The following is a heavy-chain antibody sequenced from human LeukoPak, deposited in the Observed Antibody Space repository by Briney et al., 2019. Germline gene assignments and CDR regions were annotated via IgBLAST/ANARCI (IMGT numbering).Heavy chain of an antibody. D-gene: IGHD1-26*01. CDR3: AKGRGYSGTFPFDY. V-gene: IGHV3-23*01. Sequence: GGSLRLSCAASGFTFSSYAVSWVRQAPGKGLEWVSSIGISGGSMYYGDSVEGRFTISRENSKNTLYLQMNSLRVEDTAVYYCAKGRGYSGTFPFDYWGQGTLVTVSS. J-gene: IGHJ4*02. CDR1: GFTFSSYA. CDR2: IGISGGSM.